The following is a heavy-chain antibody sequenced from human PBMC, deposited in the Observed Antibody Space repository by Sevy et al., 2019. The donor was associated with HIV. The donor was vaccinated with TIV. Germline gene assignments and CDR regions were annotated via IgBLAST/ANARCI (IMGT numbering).Heavy chain of an antibody. J-gene: IGHJ1*01. D-gene: IGHD3-3*01. CDR1: GFTFSSYS. V-gene: IGHV3-48*02. Sequence: GGSLRLSCAASGFTFSSYSMNWVRQAPGKGLEWVSYISSSSSTIYYADSVKGRFTISRDNAKNSLYLQMNSLRDEDTAVYYCAMFAGDFWSGYYLGEYFQHWGQGTLVTVSS. CDR3: AMFAGDFWSGYYLGEYFQH. CDR2: ISSSSSTI.